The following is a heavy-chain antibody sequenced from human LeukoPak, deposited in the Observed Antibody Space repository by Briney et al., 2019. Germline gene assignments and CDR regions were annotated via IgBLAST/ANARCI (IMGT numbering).Heavy chain of an antibody. CDR3: ARDNVEMATIIGY. J-gene: IGHJ4*02. V-gene: IGHV3-21*01. D-gene: IGHD5-24*01. Sequence: GGSLRLSCAASGFTFSSYSMNWVRQAPGKGLEWVSSISSSSSYIYYADSVKGRFTISRDNAKNSLYLQMNSLRAEDTAVYYCARDNVEMATIIGYWGQGTLVTVSS. CDR2: ISSSSSYI. CDR1: GFTFSSYS.